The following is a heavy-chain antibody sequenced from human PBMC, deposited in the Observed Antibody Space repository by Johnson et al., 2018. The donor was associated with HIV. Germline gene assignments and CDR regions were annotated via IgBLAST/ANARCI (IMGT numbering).Heavy chain of an antibody. J-gene: IGHJ3*02. Sequence: VQLVESGGGLVKPGGPLRLSCAASGFTFTNAWMHWVRQAPGKGLEWVGRLKSRTDGETADYAAPVKGRFTISRDDSKNTLYLQMNSLKTEDTALYYCTTDVPGGPYYNAFDIWGQGTMVTVSS. CDR3: TTDVPGGPYYNAFDI. CDR1: GFTFTNAW. D-gene: IGHD1-26*01. V-gene: IGHV3-15*01. CDR2: LKSRTDGETA.